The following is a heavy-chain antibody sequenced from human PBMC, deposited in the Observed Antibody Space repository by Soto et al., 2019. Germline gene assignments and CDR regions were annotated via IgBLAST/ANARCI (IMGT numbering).Heavy chain of an antibody. CDR3: AREVRAVAGTLDY. CDR2: ISYDGSNK. V-gene: IGHV3-30-3*01. CDR1: GFTFSSYA. Sequence: VGSLRLSCAASGFTFSSYAMHWVRQAPGKGLEWVAVISYDGSNKYYADSVEGRFTISRDNSKNTLYLQMNSLRAEDTAVYYCAREVRAVAGTLDYWGQGTLVTVSS. D-gene: IGHD6-19*01. J-gene: IGHJ4*02.